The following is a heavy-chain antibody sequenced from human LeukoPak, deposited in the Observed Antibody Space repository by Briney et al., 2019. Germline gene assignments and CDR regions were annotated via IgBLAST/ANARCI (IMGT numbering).Heavy chain of an antibody. CDR1: AGSIISYY. CDR2: IYYSGST. V-gene: IGHV4-59*08. J-gene: IGHJ4*02. CDR3: ARIDRAVAGTIDY. D-gene: IGHD6-19*01. Sequence: SETLSLTCSVSAGSIISYYWSWIRQPPGKGLEWIGYIYYSGSTSYNPSLKSRVTMSVDTSKNQFSLKLSSVTAADTAVYYCARIDRAVAGTIDYWGQGTLVTVSS.